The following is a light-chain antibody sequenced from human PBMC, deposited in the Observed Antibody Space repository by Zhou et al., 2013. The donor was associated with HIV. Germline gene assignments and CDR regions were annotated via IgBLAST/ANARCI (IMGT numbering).Light chain of an antibody. CDR1: QSIGTW. CDR3: QQYNVYST. V-gene: IGKV1-5*03. Sequence: DIQMTQSPSTLSASVGDRVTITCRASQSIGTWLAWYQHKAGKAPKLLIYRASSLQSGVPPRFSGSGSGTEFTLTISSLQPDDFATYYCQQYNVYSTFGQGTKVEIK. CDR2: RAS. J-gene: IGKJ1*01.